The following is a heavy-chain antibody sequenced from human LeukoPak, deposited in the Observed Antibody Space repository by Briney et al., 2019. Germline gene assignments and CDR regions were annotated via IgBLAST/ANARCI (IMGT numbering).Heavy chain of an antibody. CDR3: ARHSSAVAGRGVYYYYYGMDV. J-gene: IGHJ6*02. V-gene: IGHV4-4*02. Sequence: PSETLSLTCAVSGGSISSSNWWSWVRQPPGKGLEWIGEIYHSGSTNYNPSLKSRVTISVDKSKNQFSLKLSSVTAADTAVYYCARHSSAVAGRGVYYYYYGMDVWGQGTTVTVSS. D-gene: IGHD6-19*01. CDR2: IYHSGST. CDR1: GGSISSSNW.